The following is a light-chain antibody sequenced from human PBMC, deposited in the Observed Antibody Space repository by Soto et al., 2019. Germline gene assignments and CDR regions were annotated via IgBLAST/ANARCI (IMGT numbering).Light chain of an antibody. CDR3: QQANRFPRT. Sequence: DIQMTQSPSSLSASVGDRVAMNCRASEDIGTWLAWYQQKPGKAPDLLIYEGSTLQSGVPSRFSGSASGTAFILTISCFQPEDVATYFCQQANRFPRTLGGGTKVDI. CDR1: EDIGTW. CDR2: EGS. J-gene: IGKJ4*02. V-gene: IGKV1-12*01.